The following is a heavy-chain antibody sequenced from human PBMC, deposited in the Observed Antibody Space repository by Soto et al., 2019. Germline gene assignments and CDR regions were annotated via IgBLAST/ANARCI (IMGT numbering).Heavy chain of an antibody. Sequence: GGSLRLSCAASGFTFDDYAMHWVRQAPGKGLEWVSGISWNSGSIGYADSVKGRFTISRDNAKNSLYLQVNSLRAEDTALYYCAKDAHNYYYYYMDVWGKGTTVTVSS. CDR1: GFTFDDYA. CDR3: AKDAHNYYYYYMDV. CDR2: ISWNSGSI. J-gene: IGHJ6*03. V-gene: IGHV3-9*01.